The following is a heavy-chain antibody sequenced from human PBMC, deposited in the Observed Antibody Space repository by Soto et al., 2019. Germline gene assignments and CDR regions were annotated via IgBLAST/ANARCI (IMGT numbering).Heavy chain of an antibody. D-gene: IGHD1-7*01. CDR3: AKRNSL. CDR2: LSRTGYST. CDR1: GFTFSTYA. J-gene: IGHJ4*02. V-gene: IGHV3-23*01. Sequence: EVQMLASGGGLVRPGESLRLSCAASGFTFSTYAMTWVRQAPGKGLEWVSSLSRTGYSTFYADSVKGRFTISRDNSKSTLYLQMNSLRAEDTAVYYCAKRNSLWGQGTLVTVSS.